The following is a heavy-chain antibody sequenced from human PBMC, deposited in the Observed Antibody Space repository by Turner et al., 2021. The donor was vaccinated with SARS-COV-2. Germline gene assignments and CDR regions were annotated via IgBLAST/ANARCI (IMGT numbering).Heavy chain of an antibody. CDR2: IYYSGST. Sequence: QMQLQEPAPGLGTPSETRSLACTVTGGSISSYYWHWNRQPPGKGLEWIGYIYYSGSTNYNPSLKSRVTISVETSKNQISLELRSVTAADTAVYYCASYYWDSSGYDCAFDYWGQGTLVTVSS. D-gene: IGHD3-22*01. CDR3: ASYYWDSSGYDCAFDY. J-gene: IGHJ4*02. V-gene: IGHV4-59*01. CDR1: GGSISSYY.